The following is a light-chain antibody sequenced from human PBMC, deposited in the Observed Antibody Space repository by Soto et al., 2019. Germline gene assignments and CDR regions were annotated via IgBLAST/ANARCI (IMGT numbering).Light chain of an antibody. J-gene: IGLJ2*01. CDR1: ALPKQY. V-gene: IGLV3-25*03. CDR2: KDS. Sequence: SYELTQPPSVSVSPGQTARITCSGDALPKQYAYWYQQKPGQAPVLVIYKDSERPSGIPERFSGSSSGTTVTLTISGVQAEDEADYYCQSADSSGTCRFGGGTQLTVL. CDR3: QSADSSGTCR.